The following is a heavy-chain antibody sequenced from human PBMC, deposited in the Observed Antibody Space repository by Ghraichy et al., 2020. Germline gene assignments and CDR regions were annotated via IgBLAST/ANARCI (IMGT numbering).Heavy chain of an antibody. CDR1: GGSISSSPYS. CDR3: ARRRGSSSWYNYFDP. Sequence: TLSLTCTVSGGSISSSPYSWGWIRQPPGKGLEWIGNVYYAETTSYNPSLKSRVTISVDTSKSQFSLRLSSVTAADTAVYYCARRRGSSSWYNYFDPWGQGTLVTVSS. D-gene: IGHD6-13*01. V-gene: IGHV4-39*01. CDR2: VYYAETT. J-gene: IGHJ5*02.